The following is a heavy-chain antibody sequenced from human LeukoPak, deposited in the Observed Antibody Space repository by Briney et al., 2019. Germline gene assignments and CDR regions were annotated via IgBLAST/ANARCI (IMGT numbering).Heavy chain of an antibody. D-gene: IGHD5-18*01. V-gene: IGHV3-53*01. CDR3: ARGNSYGPYYFDY. J-gene: IGHJ4*02. CDR2: IYSGGST. CDR1: GFTVSSNY. Sequence: PGGSLRLSCAASGFTVSSNYMSWVRQAPGEGLEWVSVIYSGGSTYYADSVKGRFTISRDNSKNTLYLQMNSLRAEDTAVYYCARGNSYGPYYFDYWGQGTLVTVSS.